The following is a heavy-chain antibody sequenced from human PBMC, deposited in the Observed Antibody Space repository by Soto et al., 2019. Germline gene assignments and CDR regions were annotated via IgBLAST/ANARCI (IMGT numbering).Heavy chain of an antibody. CDR2: ISSTGRTI. V-gene: IGHV3-11*01. CDR1: GFTFSNYY. D-gene: IGHD6-19*01. J-gene: IGHJ4*02. Sequence: GGSLRLFCGASGFTFSNYYMSWIRQAPGKGLEWVSYISSTGRTIYYADSVKGRLTVSRDNAQNSLSLKLNSLRVEDTAVYYCARSYSSGWEFDYWGQGTQVTVSS. CDR3: ARSYSSGWEFDY.